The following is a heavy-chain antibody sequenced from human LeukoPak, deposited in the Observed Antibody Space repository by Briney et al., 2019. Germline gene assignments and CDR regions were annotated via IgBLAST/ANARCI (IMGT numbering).Heavy chain of an antibody. CDR3: AKGVYQTTYLAYFDH. J-gene: IGHJ5*02. D-gene: IGHD3-16*01. CDR2: ISGSGLSP. CDR1: GFTFNTYA. Sequence: GGSLRLSCVASGFTFNTYAIGWLRQAPGKGLEWVSAISGSGLSPYYADSVKGRFTVSRDNSKNTLYLQMNSLRAEDTAVYFCAKGVYQTTYLAYFDHWGQGTLVTVSS. V-gene: IGHV3-23*01.